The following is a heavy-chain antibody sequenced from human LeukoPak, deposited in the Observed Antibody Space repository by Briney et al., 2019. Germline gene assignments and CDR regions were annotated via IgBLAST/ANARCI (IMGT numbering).Heavy chain of an antibody. D-gene: IGHD6-19*01. CDR3: ARARYSSGWYTLRH. Sequence: PGGSLRLSCAASGFTFSSYSMNWVRQAPGKRLEWVSSISSSSSYIYYADSVKGRFTISRDNAKNSLYLQMNSLRAEDTAVYYCARARYSSGWYTLRHWGQGTLVTVSS. J-gene: IGHJ1*01. V-gene: IGHV3-21*01. CDR2: ISSSSSYI. CDR1: GFTFSSYS.